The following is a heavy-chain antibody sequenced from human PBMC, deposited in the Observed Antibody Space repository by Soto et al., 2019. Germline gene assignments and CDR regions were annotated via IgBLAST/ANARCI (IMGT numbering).Heavy chain of an antibody. CDR1: GYSFTSYW. CDR3: SWSVGSSSGSSCQQVDY. CDR2: IDPSDSYT. V-gene: IGHV5-10-1*01. J-gene: IGHJ4*02. D-gene: IGHD2-2*01. Sequence: GESLKISCKGSGYSFTSYWISWVRQMPGKGLEWMGRIDPSDSYTKYSPSFPGHVTISADNSISTAYLQLRSLNASDTAMYYCSWSVGSSSGSSCQQVDYWGQGTLVTVSS.